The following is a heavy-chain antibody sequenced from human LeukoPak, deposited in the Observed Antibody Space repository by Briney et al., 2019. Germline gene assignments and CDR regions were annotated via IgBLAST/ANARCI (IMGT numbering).Heavy chain of an antibody. CDR2: ISESGDRT. J-gene: IGHJ3*02. V-gene: IGHV3-23*01. CDR1: GFTFSSYA. CDR3: AKHFFGLEQLRGDAFDM. Sequence: GGSLRLSCAASGFTFSSYAMRWVRQVPGKGLEWVSIISESGDRTYFADSVKGRFTISRDNSKNTLFLQMNCLRAEDTAIYYCAKHFFGLEQLRGDAFDMWGQGTMVTVSS. D-gene: IGHD1/OR15-1a*01.